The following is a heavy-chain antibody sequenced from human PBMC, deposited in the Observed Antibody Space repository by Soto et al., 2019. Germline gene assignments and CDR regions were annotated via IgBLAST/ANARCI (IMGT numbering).Heavy chain of an antibody. CDR3: ARVSMGFPRY. V-gene: IGHV3-74*01. Sequence: RLSCAASGFTFSSYWMYWVRQAPGKGLVWVSRINTDGSSTTYADSVKGRFTISRDNAKKTLYLQMNSLRAEDTAFYYCARVSMGFPRYWGQGTLVTVSS. J-gene: IGHJ4*02. CDR2: INTDGSST. D-gene: IGHD3-16*01. CDR1: GFTFSSYW.